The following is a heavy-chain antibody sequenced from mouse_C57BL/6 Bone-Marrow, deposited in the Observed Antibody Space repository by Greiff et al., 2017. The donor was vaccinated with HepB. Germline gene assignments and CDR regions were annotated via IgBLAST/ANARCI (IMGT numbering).Heavy chain of an antibody. CDR1: GFTFSDYG. Sequence: EVKLVESGGGLVKPGGSLKLSCAASGFTFSDYGMHWVRQAPEKGLEWVAYISSGSSTIYYADTVKGRFTISRDNAKNTLFLQMTRLSSEDTAMYYCADDGYYEVMDYWGQGTSVTVSS. D-gene: IGHD2-3*01. J-gene: IGHJ4*01. CDR3: ADDGYYEVMDY. CDR2: ISSGSSTI. V-gene: IGHV5-17*01.